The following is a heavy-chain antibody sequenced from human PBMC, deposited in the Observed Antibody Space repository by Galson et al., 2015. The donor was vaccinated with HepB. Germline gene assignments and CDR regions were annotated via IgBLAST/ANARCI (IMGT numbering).Heavy chain of an antibody. D-gene: IGHD6-13*01. CDR1: TFIFRTYS. Sequence: SLRLSCAASTFIFRTYSMNWVRQAPGKGLEWVAVISYDGSNKYYADSVKGRFTISRDNSKNTLYLQMNSLRAEDTAVYYCAKDGTSDYYGMDVWGQGTTVTVSS. CDR2: ISYDGSNK. CDR3: AKDGTSDYYGMDV. J-gene: IGHJ6*02. V-gene: IGHV3-30*18.